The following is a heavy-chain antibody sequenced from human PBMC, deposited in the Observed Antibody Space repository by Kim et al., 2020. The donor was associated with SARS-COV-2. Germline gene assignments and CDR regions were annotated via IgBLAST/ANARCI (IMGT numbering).Heavy chain of an antibody. CDR2: VNAANDQT. J-gene: IGHJ5*01. V-gene: IGHV1-3*01. CDR1: GYTFTTYP. D-gene: IGHD4-4*01. Sequence: ASVKVSCKASGYTFTTYPIHWLRQAPGQRLEWMGWVNAANDQTKYSQKFQGRITISRDTSANTAYMELRSLTTKDTAVYYCVRDRKPTVYDSCGQGTL. CDR3: VRDRKPTVYDS.